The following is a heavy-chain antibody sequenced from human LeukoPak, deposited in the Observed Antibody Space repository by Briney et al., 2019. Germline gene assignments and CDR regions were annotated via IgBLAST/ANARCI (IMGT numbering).Heavy chain of an antibody. D-gene: IGHD6-13*01. Sequence: GGSLRLSCAASGFTFSSYEMNWVRQAPGKGLEWVSYISDSGRTIKYADSVKGRFTMSRDNAKNSLYLQMNSLRAEDTAVYYCARGIVAAGNIDFWGQGTLVTVSS. CDR1: GFTFSSYE. J-gene: IGHJ4*02. V-gene: IGHV3-48*03. CDR3: ARGIVAAGNIDF. CDR2: ISDSGRTI.